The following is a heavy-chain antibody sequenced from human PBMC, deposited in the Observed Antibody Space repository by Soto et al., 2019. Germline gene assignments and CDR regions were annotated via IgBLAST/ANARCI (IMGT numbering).Heavy chain of an antibody. D-gene: IGHD5-12*01. CDR2: IYPGDSDT. V-gene: IGHV5-51*01. J-gene: IGHJ4*02. Sequence: HGESLKISCKGSGYSFTNNWIGWVRQMPGKGLEWMGIIYPGDSDTRYSPSFQGQVTISTDKSIDTAYLQWSSLKASDTAMYYCARSPSGYDFLDYWGQGTLVTVSS. CDR1: GYSFTNNW. CDR3: ARSPSGYDFLDY.